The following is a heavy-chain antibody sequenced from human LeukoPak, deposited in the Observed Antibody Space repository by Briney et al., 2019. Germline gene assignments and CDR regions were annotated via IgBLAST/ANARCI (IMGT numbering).Heavy chain of an antibody. J-gene: IGHJ1*01. D-gene: IGHD5-18*01. V-gene: IGHV4-34*01. CDR2: INHSGST. Sequence: PSETLSLTCAVYGGSFSGYYWSWIRQPPGKGLEWIGEINHSGSTNHNPSLKSRDTISVDTSKNQFSLKLSSVTAADTAVYYCARVERIQLWGHAPPQYFQHWGQGTLVTVSS. CDR1: GGSFSGYY. CDR3: ARVERIQLWGHAPPQYFQH.